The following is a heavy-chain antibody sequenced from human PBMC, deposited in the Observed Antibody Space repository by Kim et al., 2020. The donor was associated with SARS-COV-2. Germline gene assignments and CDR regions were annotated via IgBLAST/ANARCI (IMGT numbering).Heavy chain of an antibody. Sequence: GGSLRLSCTASGFTFGDHAMSWVRQAPGKGLEWVGFIRSKAYGGTTEYAASVKGRFTITRDDSKSIAYLQMNSLKTEDTAVYYCTRAHNIANWAYYYYYYMVVWGKGTTVTVSS. V-gene: IGHV3-49*04. D-gene: IGHD7-27*01. J-gene: IGHJ6*03. CDR1: GFTFGDHA. CDR2: IRSKAYGGTT. CDR3: TRAHNIANWAYYYYYYMVV.